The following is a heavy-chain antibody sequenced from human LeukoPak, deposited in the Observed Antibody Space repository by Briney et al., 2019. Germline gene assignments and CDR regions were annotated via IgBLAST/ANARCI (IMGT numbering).Heavy chain of an antibody. V-gene: IGHV1-2*02. J-gene: IGHJ4*02. CDR2: INPNRGGT. CDR1: GYTFTGYY. Sequence: ASVKVSCKASGYTFTGYYMHWVRQAPGQGGEGMGWINPNRGGTNYAQKFQGRGTITRGTSISTAYMELMRLRSAHPAVYYCARRLGSGSYYDFDYWGQGTLVTVSS. D-gene: IGHD3-10*01. CDR3: ARRLGSGSYYDFDY.